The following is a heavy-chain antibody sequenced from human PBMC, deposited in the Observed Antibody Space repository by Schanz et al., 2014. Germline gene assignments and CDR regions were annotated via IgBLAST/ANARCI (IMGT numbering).Heavy chain of an antibody. CDR3: ARDGGRDGYNLAFDV. CDR1: GFTFSNYA. D-gene: IGHD5-12*01. CDR2: ISGTGSTP. Sequence: VQLVESGGGLVKPGGSLSLSCAASGFTFSNYAMSWVRQAPGKGLDWVSIISGTGSTPYYADSVKGRYTISRDNSKNTLYLQMNSLRAEDTAVYFCARDGGRDGYNLAFDVWGQGTLVTVSS. J-gene: IGHJ3*01. V-gene: IGHV3-23*04.